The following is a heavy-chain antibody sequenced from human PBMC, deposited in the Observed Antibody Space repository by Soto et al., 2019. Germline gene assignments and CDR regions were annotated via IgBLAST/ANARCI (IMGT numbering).Heavy chain of an antibody. J-gene: IGHJ6*02. CDR1: GGTFSSYA. CDR3: ARDPIAAADYYYYGMDV. D-gene: IGHD6-13*01. CDR2: IIPIFGTA. V-gene: IGHV1-69*06. Sequence: SVKVSCKASGGTFSSYAISWVRQAPGQGLEWMGGIIPIFGTANYAQKFQGRVTITADKSTSTAYMELSSLRSEDTAVYYCARDPIAAADYYYYGMDVWGQGTTVT.